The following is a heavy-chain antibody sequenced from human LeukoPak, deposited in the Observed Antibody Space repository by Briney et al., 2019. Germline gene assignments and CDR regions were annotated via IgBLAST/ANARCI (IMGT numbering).Heavy chain of an antibody. CDR3: TREQKGLDY. Sequence: ASVKVSFKASGYTFTSDYIQSGRQAPGQGDEWIDMIYPSDGSTSYAQKIQGSVNVTRDTSTSTVNMGLSCLRTEDTAVYYFTREQKGLDYWGQGTLVTVSS. V-gene: IGHV1-46*01. CDR2: IYPSDGST. J-gene: IGHJ4*02. CDR1: GYTFTSDY.